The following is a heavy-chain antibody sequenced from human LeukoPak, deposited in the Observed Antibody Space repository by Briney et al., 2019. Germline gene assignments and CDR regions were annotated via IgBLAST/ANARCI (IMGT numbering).Heavy chain of an antibody. CDR1: EFIFSSYW. V-gene: IGHV3-7*04. Sequence: GGSLRLSCAASEFIFSSYWMSWVGQAPGKGLEWVANIKQDGCEKHYVDSVKGRFTLSRDNANNSLYLLMNSLRAEDTAVYYCARGGITMVRGALAYYFDYWGQGTLVTVSS. D-gene: IGHD3-10*01. CDR2: IKQDGCEK. CDR3: ARGGITMVRGALAYYFDY. J-gene: IGHJ4*02.